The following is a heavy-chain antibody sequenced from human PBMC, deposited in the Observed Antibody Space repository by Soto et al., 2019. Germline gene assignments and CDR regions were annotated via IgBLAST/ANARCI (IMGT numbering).Heavy chain of an antibody. Sequence: EVQLVESGGGLVQPGGSLRLSCAASGFTFSNYWMHWVRKPPGKGPVWVSRINTDGSTTNYADSVKGRCTISRDNAKNTLYLQTNSLGAEDTAVYYCARDLGGYASHWGQGTLVPVSS. CDR1: GFTFSNYW. J-gene: IGHJ4*02. CDR2: INTDGSTT. D-gene: IGHD3-16*01. CDR3: ARDLGGYASH. V-gene: IGHV3-74*01.